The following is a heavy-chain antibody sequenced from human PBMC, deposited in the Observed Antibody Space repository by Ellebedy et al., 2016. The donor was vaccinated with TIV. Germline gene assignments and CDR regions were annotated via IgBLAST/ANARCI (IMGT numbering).Heavy chain of an antibody. J-gene: IGHJ6*02. CDR3: ARDAYIVSTELGVERGAAWGGMDV. D-gene: IGHD2-15*01. V-gene: IGHV3-48*04. CDR2: ISHTSGSTI. CDR1: GFTFSSYS. Sequence: GESLKISXAASGFTFSSYSLDWVRQAPGKRLEWISYISHTSGSTIYYADSVKGRFTISRDNAKNSLYLQMNSLRAEDTAVYYCARDAYIVSTELGVERGAAWGGMDVWGQGTTVTVSS.